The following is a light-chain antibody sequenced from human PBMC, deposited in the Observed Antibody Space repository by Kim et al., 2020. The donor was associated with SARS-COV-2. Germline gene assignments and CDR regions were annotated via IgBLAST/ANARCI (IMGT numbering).Light chain of an antibody. Sequence: ELTQPPSASETPGQRATISCSGSSSNIGINYVFWYQQFPGTTPKLLIYRNNQRPSGVPDRFSGSKSGTSASLAISGLRSGDEANYYCAVWDDSLDQVVFGGGTQLTVL. J-gene: IGLJ3*02. CDR2: RNN. CDR1: SSNIGINY. CDR3: AVWDDSLDQVV. V-gene: IGLV1-47*01.